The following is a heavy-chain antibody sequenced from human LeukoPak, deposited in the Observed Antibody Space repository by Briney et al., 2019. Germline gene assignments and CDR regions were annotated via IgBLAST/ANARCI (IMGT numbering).Heavy chain of an antibody. D-gene: IGHD2-2*02. CDR3: ARDCSRTSCYTRFDY. Sequence: GASVKVSCKASGYTFTSYDINWVRQATGEELEGMGWMNPNSGNTGYAQKFQGRVTITRDTSISTAYMELSGLRSEDTAVYFCARDCSRTSCYTRFDYWGQGTLVTVSS. CDR2: MNPNSGNT. CDR1: GYTFTSYD. V-gene: IGHV1-8*01. J-gene: IGHJ4*02.